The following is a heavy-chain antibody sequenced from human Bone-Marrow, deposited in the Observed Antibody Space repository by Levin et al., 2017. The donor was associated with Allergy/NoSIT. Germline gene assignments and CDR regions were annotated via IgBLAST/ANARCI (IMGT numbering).Heavy chain of an antibody. Sequence: TGESLKISCAGSGFTFSRFAMSWVRQAPRKGLEWVASINNGGNPYYADSVMGRFTISRDTSKGTLDLQMDSLRAEDSAVYYCAKDHESTGWPTFASWGQGSLVTVSS. CDR2: INNGGNP. CDR3: AKDHESTGWPTFAS. D-gene: IGHD2-8*02. V-gene: IGHV3-23*01. CDR1: GFTFSRFA. J-gene: IGHJ4*02.